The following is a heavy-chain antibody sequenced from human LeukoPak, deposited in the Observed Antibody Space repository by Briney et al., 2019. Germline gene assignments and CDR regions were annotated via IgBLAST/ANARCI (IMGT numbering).Heavy chain of an antibody. CDR1: GGTFISYA. CDR3: ARPARSCSGGSCHTLYCDY. V-gene: IGHV1-69*05. J-gene: IGHJ4*02. CDR2: IIPIFGTA. D-gene: IGHD2-15*01. Sequence: SVKVSCKASGGTFISYAISWVRQAPGQGLEWMGRIIPIFGTANYAQKFQGRVTITTDESTSTAYMELSSLRSEDTAVYYCARPARSCSGGSCHTLYCDYWGQGTLVTVSS.